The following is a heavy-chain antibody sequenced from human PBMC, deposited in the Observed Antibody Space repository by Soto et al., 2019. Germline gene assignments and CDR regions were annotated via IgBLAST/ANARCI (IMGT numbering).Heavy chain of an antibody. CDR2: INPSGGST. CDR3: ARDSRDYYDREVHFDY. V-gene: IGHV1-46*01. J-gene: IGHJ4*02. D-gene: IGHD3-22*01. CDR1: GYTFTSYY. Sequence: ASVKVSCKASGYTFTSYYMHWVRQAPGQGLEWMGIINPSGGSTSYAQKFQGRVTMTRDTSTSTVYMELSSLRSEDTAVYYCARDSRDYYDREVHFDYWGQGTLVTVSS.